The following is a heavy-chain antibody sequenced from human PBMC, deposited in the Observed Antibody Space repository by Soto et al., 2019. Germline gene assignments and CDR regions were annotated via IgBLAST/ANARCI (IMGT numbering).Heavy chain of an antibody. J-gene: IGHJ4*02. CDR3: ARGDYSNYGLDYFDY. D-gene: IGHD4-4*01. CDR2: IKQDGSEK. Sequence: GGSLRLSCAASGFTFSSYWMSWVRQAPGKWLEWVANIKQDGSEKYYVDSVKGRFTISRDNAKNSLYLQMNSLGAEDMSLYYCARGDYSNYGLDYFDYWGQGTLVTVSS. V-gene: IGHV3-7*03. CDR1: GFTFSSYW.